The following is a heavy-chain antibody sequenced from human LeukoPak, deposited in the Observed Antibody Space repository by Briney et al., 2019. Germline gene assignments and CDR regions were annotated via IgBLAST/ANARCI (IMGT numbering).Heavy chain of an antibody. CDR1: GFTFDDYA. J-gene: IGHJ4*02. V-gene: IGHV3-9*01. CDR3: AKDASGYDWAYFDY. D-gene: IGHD5-12*01. CDR2: ISWNSGSI. Sequence: PGGSLRLSCAASGFTFDDYAMYWVRQAPGKGLEWVSGISWNSGSIGYADSVKGRFTISRDNAKNSLYLQMNSLRAEDTALYYCAKDASGYDWAYFDYWGQGTLVTVSS.